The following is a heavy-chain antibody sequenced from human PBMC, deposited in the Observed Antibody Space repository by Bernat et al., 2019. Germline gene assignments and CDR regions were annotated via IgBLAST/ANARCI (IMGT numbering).Heavy chain of an antibody. CDR3: AHRIAATGRHYGGHWSGYYKVEHWFDP. CDR2: ISWDDDK. V-gene: IGHV2-5*02. D-gene: IGHD3-3*01. Sequence: QITLKESGPTLVKPTQTLTLTCTFSGFSLSTSGVGVGWIRQPPGKALEWLAVISWDDDKRYSPSLKSRLTITKDTSKNQVVLTMTNMAPVDTATYYCAHRIAATGRHYGGHWSGYYKVEHWFDPWGQGTLVTVSS. J-gene: IGHJ5*02. CDR1: GFSLSTSGVG.